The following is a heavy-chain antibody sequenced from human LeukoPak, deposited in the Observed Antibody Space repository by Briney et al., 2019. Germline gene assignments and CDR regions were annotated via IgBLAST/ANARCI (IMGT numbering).Heavy chain of an antibody. CDR3: QYYYDTSNDAFDI. CDR1: GGSISSGDYY. CDR2: IYYSGST. Sequence: SQTLSLTCTVSGGSISSGDYYWSWIRQPPGKGLEWIGYIYYSGSTYYNPSLKSRVTISVDTSKNQFSLKLGSVTAADTAVYYCQYYYDTSNDAFDIWGQGTMVTVSS. V-gene: IGHV4-30-4*03. J-gene: IGHJ3*02. D-gene: IGHD3-22*01.